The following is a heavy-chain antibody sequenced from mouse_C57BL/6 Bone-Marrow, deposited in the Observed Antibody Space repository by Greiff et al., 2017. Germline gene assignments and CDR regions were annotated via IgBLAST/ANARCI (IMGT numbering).Heavy chain of an antibody. J-gene: IGHJ2*01. V-gene: IGHV3-8*01. D-gene: IGHD2-2*01. CDR3: ARQRSSVTTEYYFDY. CDR1: GYSITSDY. Sequence: EVKLLESGPGLAKPSQTLSLTCSVTGYSITSDYWNWIRKFPGNKLEYMGYISYSGSTYYNPSLKSRISITRDTSKNQYYLQLNSVTTEDTATYYCARQRSSVTTEYYFDYWGQGTTLTVSS. CDR2: ISYSGST.